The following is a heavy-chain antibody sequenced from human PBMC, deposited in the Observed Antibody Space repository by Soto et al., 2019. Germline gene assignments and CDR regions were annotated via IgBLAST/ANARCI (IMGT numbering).Heavy chain of an antibody. CDR1: GFDFFSYA. J-gene: IGHJ4*02. CDR2: VSGSGGST. V-gene: IGHV3-23*01. Sequence: GGSLRLSCAVSGFDFFSYAIIWCGHSPGRGLEWISTVSGSGGSTSYADSVKGRFTVSRDNSKNTVHLQMTSLSAEDTAVYYCAKCGIFYIPGLFENWGQGTLVTVSS. D-gene: IGHD1-26*01. CDR3: AKCGIFYIPGLFEN.